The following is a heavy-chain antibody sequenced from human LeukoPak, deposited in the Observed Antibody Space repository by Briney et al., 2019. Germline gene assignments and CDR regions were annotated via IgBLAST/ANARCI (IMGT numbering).Heavy chain of an antibody. D-gene: IGHD4-11*01. CDR3: ARLDFSNYLNDY. J-gene: IGHJ4*02. CDR2: IYYSGST. Sequence: SETLSLTCSVSGGSISSYYWSGIRQPPGKGLEWIGYIYYSGSTDYNPSLKSRVTISVDTSKNQFFLTLYSVTASDTAVYYCARLDFSNYLNDYWGQGTLVTVSS. CDR1: GGSISSYY. V-gene: IGHV4-59*01.